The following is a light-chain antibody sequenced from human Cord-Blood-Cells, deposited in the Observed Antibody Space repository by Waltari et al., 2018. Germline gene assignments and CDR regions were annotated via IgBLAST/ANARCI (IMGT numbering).Light chain of an antibody. J-gene: IGLJ1*01. CDR1: SSDVGAYNY. CDR2: EVS. Sequence: QSALTQPASLSGSPGQSITISCTATSSDVGAYNYVSWYQQHPGKAPKLMIYEVSNRPSGVSNRFSGSKSGNTASLTISGLQAEDEADYYCSSYTSSSTPYVFGTGTKVTVL. V-gene: IGLV2-14*01. CDR3: SSYTSSSTPYV.